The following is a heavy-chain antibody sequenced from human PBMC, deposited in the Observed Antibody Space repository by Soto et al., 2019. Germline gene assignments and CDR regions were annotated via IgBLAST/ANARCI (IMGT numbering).Heavy chain of an antibody. Sequence: QITLKESGPSLVKPTQTLTLTCTFSGFSLSTSGVGVGWIRQPPGNALEWLALIYWHDGKRYSPSLKSRLTISKDTIKNQGGLTVTNVDPVDTAAYYCALTYDGSGSYYTVRGFVPLGQGTLVTV. CDR2: IYWHDGK. D-gene: IGHD3-10*01. CDR3: ALTYDGSGSYYTVRGFVP. J-gene: IGHJ5*02. CDR1: GFSLSTSGVG. V-gene: IGHV2-5*01.